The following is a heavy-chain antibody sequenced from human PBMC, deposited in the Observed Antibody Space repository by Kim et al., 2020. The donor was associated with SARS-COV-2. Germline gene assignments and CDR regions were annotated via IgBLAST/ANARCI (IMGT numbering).Heavy chain of an antibody. J-gene: IGHJ5*02. V-gene: IGHV3-11*01. D-gene: IGHD2-15*01. CDR1: GFTFSDYY. Sequence: GGSLRLSCAASGFTFSDYYMSWIRQAPGKGLEWVSYISSSGSTIYYADSVKGRFTISRDNAKNSLYLQMNSLRAEDTAVYYCARVKRVVVVAATLSAVGWFDPWGQGTLVTVSS. CDR2: ISSSGSTI. CDR3: ARVKRVVVVAATLSAVGWFDP.